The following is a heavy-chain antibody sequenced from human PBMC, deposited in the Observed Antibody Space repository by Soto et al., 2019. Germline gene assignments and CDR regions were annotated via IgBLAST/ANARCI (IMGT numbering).Heavy chain of an antibody. Sequence: GASVKVSCKASGGTFSSYAISWVRQAPGQGLEWMGGIIPIFGTANYAQKFQGRVTITADESTSTAYMELSSLRSEDTAVYYCARLSNYYDSSGLGWFDPWGQGTLVTVSS. CDR1: GGTFSSYA. D-gene: IGHD3-22*01. J-gene: IGHJ5*02. CDR3: ARLSNYYDSSGLGWFDP. V-gene: IGHV1-69*13. CDR2: IIPIFGTA.